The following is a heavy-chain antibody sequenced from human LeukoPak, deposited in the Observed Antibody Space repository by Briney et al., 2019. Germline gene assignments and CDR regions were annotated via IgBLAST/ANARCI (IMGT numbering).Heavy chain of an antibody. CDR3: AREETYDSGGYVSYYFDY. CDR2: ISAYNGNT. Sequence: ASVKVSCKASGYTFTSYGISWVRQAPGQGLEWMGWISAYNGNTNYAQKLQGRVTMTTDTSTSTAYMELRSLRSDDTAVYYCAREETYDSGGYVSYYFDYWGQGTLVTVSS. V-gene: IGHV1-18*01. J-gene: IGHJ4*02. D-gene: IGHD3-22*01. CDR1: GYTFTSYG.